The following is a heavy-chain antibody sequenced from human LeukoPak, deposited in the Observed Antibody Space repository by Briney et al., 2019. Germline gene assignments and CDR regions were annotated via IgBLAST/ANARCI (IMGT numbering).Heavy chain of an antibody. V-gene: IGHV4-59*08. J-gene: IGHJ4*02. D-gene: IGHD3-10*01. CDR2: IYSSGST. CDR3: AKHGPGGYFDY. CDR1: GGSIGGYY. Sequence: TSETLSLTCTVSGGSIGGYYWSWIRQPPGKGLEWIGYIYSSGSTNYNPSLKSRVIISVDTSKNQFSLKLRSVTAADTAVYYCAKHGPGGYFDYWGQGTLVTASS.